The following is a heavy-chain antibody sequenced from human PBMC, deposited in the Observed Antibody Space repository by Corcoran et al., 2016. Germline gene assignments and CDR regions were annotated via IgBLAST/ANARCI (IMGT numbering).Heavy chain of an antibody. V-gene: IGHV6-1*01. D-gene: IGHD3-16*01. CDR1: GDSVSSNNAA. CDR2: TYYRSKWSN. Sequence: QVQLQQSGPGLVKPSQTLSLTCAISGDSVSSNNAAWIWIRQSPSRGLEWLGRTYYRSKWSNDYATSVKSRITIHPDTSKNQFSLQLNSATPEDTAVYDGAGGRKHAAPQAGGGFSSGFDICGQGTMVTVSS. J-gene: IGHJ3*02. CDR3: AGGRKHAAPQAGGGFSSGFDI.